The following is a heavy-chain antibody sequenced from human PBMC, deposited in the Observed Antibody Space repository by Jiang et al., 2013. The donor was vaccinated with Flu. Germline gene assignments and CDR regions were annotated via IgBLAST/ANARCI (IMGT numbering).Heavy chain of an antibody. D-gene: IGHD3-10*01. V-gene: IGHV2-5*02. J-gene: IGHJ4*02. CDR2: IYWDDDK. CDR1: GFSLSTSGVG. CDR3: AHTITLGQGLNRYFFDY. Sequence: KPTQTLTLTCTFSGFSLSTSGVGVGWIRQPPGKALEWLALIYWDDDKRYSPSLQSRLTITKDTSKNQVVLTMTDMDPVDTATYYCAHTITLGQGLNRYFFDYWGQGTLVTVSS.